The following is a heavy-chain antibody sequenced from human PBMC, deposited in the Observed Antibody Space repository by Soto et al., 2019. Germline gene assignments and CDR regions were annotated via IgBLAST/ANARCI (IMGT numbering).Heavy chain of an antibody. V-gene: IGHV4-34*01. CDR3: ARSRTGEGGAFDI. CDR2: INHSGST. J-gene: IGHJ3*02. D-gene: IGHD7-27*01. CDR1: GGSFSGYY. Sequence: SETLSLTCAVYGGSFSGYYWSWIRQPPGKGLEWIGEINHSGSTNYNPSLKSRVTISVDTSKNQFSLKLSSVTAADTAVYYCARSRTGEGGAFDIWGQGTMVTVSS.